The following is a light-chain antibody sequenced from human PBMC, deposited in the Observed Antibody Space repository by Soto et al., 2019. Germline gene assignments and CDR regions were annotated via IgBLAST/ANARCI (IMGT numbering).Light chain of an antibody. V-gene: IGKV3-20*01. CDR2: GAS. J-gene: IGKJ5*01. CDR3: QQYGSSPPIT. CDR1: QSVSSSY. Sequence: ESVLTQSPVTLSLSPAERSTLSCRASQSVSSSYLAWYQQKPGQAPRLLIYGASSRATGIPDRFSGSGSGTDFTLTISRLEPEDFAVYYCQQYGSSPPITFGQGTRLEIK.